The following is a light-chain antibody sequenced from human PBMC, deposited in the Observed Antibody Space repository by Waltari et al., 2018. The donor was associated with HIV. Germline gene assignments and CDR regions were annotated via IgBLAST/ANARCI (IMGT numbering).Light chain of an antibody. J-gene: IGKJ5*01. CDR3: QQRSNWPIT. CDR1: QSVSNS. Sequence: EIVLTQSPATLSLSPGERATLSCRASQSVSNSLAWYQQKPGQAPRLLLFGASHRATGIPARFSGSGSGTDFTLTISSLEPEDFAVYYCQQRSNWPITFGQGTRLEIK. V-gene: IGKV3-11*01. CDR2: GAS.